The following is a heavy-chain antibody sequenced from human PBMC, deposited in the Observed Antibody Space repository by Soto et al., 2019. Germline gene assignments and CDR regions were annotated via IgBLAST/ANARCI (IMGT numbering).Heavy chain of an antibody. Sequence: PGGSLRLSCAASGFTFSSYAMSWVRLAPGKGLEWVSAISGSGGSTYYADSVKGRFTISRDNSKNTLYLQMNSLRAEDTAVYYCVKDRGSSGWYRGYYYGMDVWGQGTTVTVS. J-gene: IGHJ6*02. D-gene: IGHD6-19*01. V-gene: IGHV3-23*01. CDR2: ISGSGGST. CDR1: GFTFSSYA. CDR3: VKDRGSSGWYRGYYYGMDV.